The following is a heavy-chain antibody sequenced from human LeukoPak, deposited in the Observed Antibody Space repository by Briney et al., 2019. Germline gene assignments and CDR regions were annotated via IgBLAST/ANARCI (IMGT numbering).Heavy chain of an antibody. CDR1: GFTFRSYW. Sequence: PGGSLRLSCAASGFTFRSYWMSWVRQAPGKGLEWVANIKQDGSEKNYLNSVKGRFTIFRDNAKNSLYLQMNSLRAEDTAVYYCARDRTWWDYCGRGILVTVSS. CDR3: ARDRTWWDY. V-gene: IGHV3-7*03. CDR2: IKQDGSEK. J-gene: IGHJ4*02. D-gene: IGHD2-15*01.